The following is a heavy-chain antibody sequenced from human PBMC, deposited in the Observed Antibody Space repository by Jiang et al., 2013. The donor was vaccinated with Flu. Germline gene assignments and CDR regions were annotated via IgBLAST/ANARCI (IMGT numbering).Heavy chain of an antibody. Sequence: SLTCTVSGGSISSSSYYWAWIRQPPGKGLEWIGSVYYSGSTYYNPSLKSRVTIPVDTSKNQFSLKLSSVTAADTAVFYCARHPRGVGSTNHFDYWGQGTLVTVSS. CDR2: VYYSGST. CDR3: ARHPRGVGSTNHFDY. D-gene: IGHD1-26*01. J-gene: IGHJ4*02. V-gene: IGHV4-39*07. CDR1: GGSISSSSYY.